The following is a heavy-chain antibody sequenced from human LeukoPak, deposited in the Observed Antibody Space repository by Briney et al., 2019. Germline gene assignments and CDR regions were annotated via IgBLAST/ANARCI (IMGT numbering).Heavy chain of an antibody. CDR3: ARVGAYAAVNW. J-gene: IGHJ4*02. Sequence: GGSLRLSCAASGFCFSTYGMKWVRQAPGKGREWVSCISSSGSTIYSADSVKGRFTISRDNAKNSVYLQMNSPRAEDTAVYYCARVGAYAAVNWWGQGTLVTVSS. V-gene: IGHV3-48*03. D-gene: IGHD1-20*01. CDR1: GFCFSTYG. CDR2: ISSSGSTI.